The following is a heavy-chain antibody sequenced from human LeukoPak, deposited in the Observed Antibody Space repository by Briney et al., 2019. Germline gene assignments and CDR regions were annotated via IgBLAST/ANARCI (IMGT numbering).Heavy chain of an antibody. CDR1: GYTFTSYG. CDR3: ARGVAATGEFDY. J-gene: IGHJ4*02. CDR2: MNPDSGNT. Sequence: ASVKVSCKASGYTFTSYGISWVRQATGQGLEWMGWMNPDSGNTGYAQKFQGRVNMTRKTFISTAYMELSSLRSEDTAVYYCARGVAATGEFDYWGQGTLVTVSS. V-gene: IGHV1-8*02. D-gene: IGHD6-19*01.